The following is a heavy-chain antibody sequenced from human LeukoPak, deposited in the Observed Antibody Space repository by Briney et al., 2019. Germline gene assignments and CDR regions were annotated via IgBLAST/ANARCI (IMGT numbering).Heavy chain of an antibody. Sequence: GGSLRLSCSGSGLTFSRYAMNWVGQAPGKGLEWVSEISYSGGSRYYADSVKGRFIVSRDNSKNTVYLQINSLGAEDAAIYYCAKRSQVRVLYFFDFWGQGTLVTVSS. CDR3: AKRSQVRVLYFFDF. D-gene: IGHD4/OR15-4a*01. CDR2: ISYSGGSR. V-gene: IGHV3-23*01. CDR1: GLTFSRYA. J-gene: IGHJ4*02.